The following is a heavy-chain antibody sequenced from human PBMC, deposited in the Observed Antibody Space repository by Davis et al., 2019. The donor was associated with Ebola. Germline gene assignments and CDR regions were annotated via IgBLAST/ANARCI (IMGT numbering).Heavy chain of an antibody. D-gene: IGHD2-8*02. Sequence: ASVKVSCKVSGYTLTELSMHWVRQAPGNGLEWMGGFDPEDGETIYAQKFQGRVTMTEDTSTDTAYMELSSLRSEDTAVYYCATGVTYCTGGVCSLGFDYWGQGTLVTVSS. V-gene: IGHV1-24*01. CDR3: ATGVTYCTGGVCSLGFDY. CDR1: GYTLTELS. J-gene: IGHJ4*02. CDR2: FDPEDGET.